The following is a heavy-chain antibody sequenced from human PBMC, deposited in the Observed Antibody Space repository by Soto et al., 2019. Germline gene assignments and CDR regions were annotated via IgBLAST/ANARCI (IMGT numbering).Heavy chain of an antibody. CDR1: GFTFSSYG. V-gene: IGHV3-30*18. D-gene: IGHD3-22*01. CDR2: ISYDGSNK. J-gene: IGHJ4*02. CDR3: AKDTFYHDSSGYYVFDE. Sequence: PGGSLRLSCAASGFTFSSYGMHWVRQAPGKGLEWVTVISYDGSNKYYTDSVKGRFTISRDNSKNTLYLQMDSLRVEDTAVYYCAKDTFYHDSSGYYVFDEWGQGTLVTVSS.